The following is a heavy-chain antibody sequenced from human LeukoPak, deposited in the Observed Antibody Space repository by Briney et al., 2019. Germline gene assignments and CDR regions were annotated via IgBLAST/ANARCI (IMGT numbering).Heavy chain of an antibody. V-gene: IGHV1-18*01. D-gene: IGHD2-15*01. CDR2: INNNNGDT. Sequence: ASVKVSCKASGYNFIIYGLTWVRQAPGQGLEWMGWINNNNGDTNYAQKIQDRVTMITDTSTSTAYMELRSLRYDDTAVYYWAXXXXXXXXGGCMGFDHWGQGTLVTVSS. CDR1: GYNFIIYG. J-gene: IGHJ4*02. CDR3: AXXXXXXXXGGCMGFDH.